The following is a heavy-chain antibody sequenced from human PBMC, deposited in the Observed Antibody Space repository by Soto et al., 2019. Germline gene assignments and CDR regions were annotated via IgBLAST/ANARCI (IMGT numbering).Heavy chain of an antibody. J-gene: IGHJ6*02. CDR1: GFSFNTYG. Sequence: PGGSLRLSCAASGFSFNTYGIHWVRQPPGKGLEWVAVISFDGTNTFEADSVKGRFTISRDNSKNILNLQMNRLTIEDAAVYYCAKDLALYQIGSHYGMDVWGPGTTVTVSS. CDR3: AKDLALYQIGSHYGMDV. D-gene: IGHD2-2*03. CDR2: ISFDGTNT. V-gene: IGHV3-30*18.